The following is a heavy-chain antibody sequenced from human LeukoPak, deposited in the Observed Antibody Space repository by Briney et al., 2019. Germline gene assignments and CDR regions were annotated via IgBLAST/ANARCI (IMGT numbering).Heavy chain of an antibody. D-gene: IGHD5-18*01. V-gene: IGHV3-30-3*02. CDR3: AKDSKGIQLWFLDY. Sequence: YYADSVKGRFTISRDSAKNTLYLQMNSLRAEDTAVYYCAKDSKGIQLWFLDYWGQGTLVTVSS. J-gene: IGHJ4*02.